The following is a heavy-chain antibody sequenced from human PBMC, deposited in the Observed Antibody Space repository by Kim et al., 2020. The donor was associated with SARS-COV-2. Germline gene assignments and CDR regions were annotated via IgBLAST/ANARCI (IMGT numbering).Heavy chain of an antibody. CDR1: GFTFSSFS. D-gene: IGHD6-19*01. J-gene: IGHJ4*02. V-gene: IGHV3-21*01. CDR2: ISSSSSYI. Sequence: GGSLRLSCAASGFTFSSFSMNWVRQAPGKGLEWVSPISSSSSYIYYADSVKGRFTISRDNAKNSLYLQMNSLRAEDTAVYYCARDGYSSGWYEVQRSWGEGTLVSVSS. CDR3: ARDGYSSGWYEVQRS.